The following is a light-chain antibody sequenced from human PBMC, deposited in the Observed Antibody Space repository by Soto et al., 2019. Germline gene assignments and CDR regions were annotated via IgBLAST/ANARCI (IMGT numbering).Light chain of an antibody. V-gene: IGLV2-14*01. J-gene: IGLJ2*01. CDR3: SSYTSSSTLV. Sequence: QSALTQPASVSGSPGQSITISCTGTSSDVGGYNYVSWYQQHPGKAPKLMIYDVSNRPSEVSNRFSGSKSGNTASLTISGLQAEDEADHYCSSYTSSSTLVFGGGTKLTAL. CDR1: SSDVGGYNY. CDR2: DVS.